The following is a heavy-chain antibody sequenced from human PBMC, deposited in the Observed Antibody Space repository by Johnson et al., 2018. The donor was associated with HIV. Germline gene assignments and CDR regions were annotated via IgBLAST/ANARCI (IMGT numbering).Heavy chain of an antibody. CDR3: ARVRRSGWYDNDAFDI. D-gene: IGHD6-19*01. V-gene: IGHV3-7*04. J-gene: IGHJ3*02. CDR2: IKQDGSEQ. CDR1: GFTFSSYW. Sequence: VQLVESGGGLVQPGGSLRLSCAASGFTFSSYWMSWVRQAPGKGLEWVANIKQDGSEQYDVDSVQGRFNISRDDSKNTLYLQRNSLIPEDTAVYYCARVRRSGWYDNDAFDIWGQGTVVTVSS.